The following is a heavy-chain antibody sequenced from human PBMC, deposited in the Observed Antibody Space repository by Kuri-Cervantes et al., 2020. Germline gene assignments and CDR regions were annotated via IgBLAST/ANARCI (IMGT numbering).Heavy chain of an antibody. D-gene: IGHD2-2*01. CDR3: ARAGAGDCSSTSCIDY. Sequence: GSLRLSCTVSGGSISSSSYYWGWIRQPSGKGLEWIGSIYYSGSTYYNPSLKSRVTISVDTSKNQFSLKLSSVTAADTAVYYCARAGAGDCSSTSCIDYWGQGTLVTVSS. CDR1: GGSISSSSYY. CDR2: IYYSGST. J-gene: IGHJ4*02. V-gene: IGHV4-39*07.